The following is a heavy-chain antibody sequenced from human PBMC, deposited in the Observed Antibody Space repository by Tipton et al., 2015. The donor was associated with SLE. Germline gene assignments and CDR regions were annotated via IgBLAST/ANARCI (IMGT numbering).Heavy chain of an antibody. D-gene: IGHD2-2*01. CDR3: ARERPDCAVTSCYGFFDS. V-gene: IGHV4-59*01. J-gene: IGHJ5*01. CDR2: VHYSGNI. Sequence: TLSLTCSVSGGSINGYFWSWIRQPPGKGLEWIGYVHYSGNIKSSPSLKSRVTISVDTSMNHFSLKLNSVTAADTAVYYCARERPDCAVTSCYGFFDSWGQGALVTVSS. CDR1: GGSINGYF.